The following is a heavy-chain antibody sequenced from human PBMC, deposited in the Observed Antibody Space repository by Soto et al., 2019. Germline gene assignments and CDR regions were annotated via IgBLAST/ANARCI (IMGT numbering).Heavy chain of an antibody. CDR1: GFPFSSYV. CDR3: AKDSNKYSSSLRGRYFDY. Sequence: GSLRLSCAASGFPFSSYVMSWVRQAPGKGLEWVSGISGGGSNTFYADYVKGRFTISRDNSKNTLLLQMNSLGAEDTAVYYCAKDSNKYSSSLRGRYFDYWGQGIGVTVSS. J-gene: IGHJ4*02. CDR2: ISGGGSNT. V-gene: IGHV3-23*01. D-gene: IGHD4-4*01.